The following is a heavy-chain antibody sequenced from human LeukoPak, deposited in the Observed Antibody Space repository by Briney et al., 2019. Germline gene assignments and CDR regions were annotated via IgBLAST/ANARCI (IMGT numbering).Heavy chain of an antibody. CDR3: AKAPAPRYYYYYMDV. V-gene: IGHV3-30*04. Sequence: GGSLRLSCAASGFTFSSYAMHWVRQAPGKGLEWVAVISYDGSNKYYADSVKGRFTISRDNSKNTLYLQMNSLRAEDTAVYYCAKAPAPRYYYYYMDVWGKGTTVTISS. D-gene: IGHD6-25*01. J-gene: IGHJ6*03. CDR2: ISYDGSNK. CDR1: GFTFSSYA.